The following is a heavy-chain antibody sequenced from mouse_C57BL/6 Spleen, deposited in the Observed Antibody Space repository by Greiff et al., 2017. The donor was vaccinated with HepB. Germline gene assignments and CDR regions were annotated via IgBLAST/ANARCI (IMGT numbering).Heavy chain of an antibody. CDR1: GFTFSDAW. Sequence: EVHLVESGGGLVQPGGSMKLSCAASGFTFSDAWMDWVRQSPEKGLEWVAEIRNKANNHATYYAESVKGRFTISRDDSKSSVYLQMNSLRAEDTGIYYCTRNYGSSSNWYFDVWGTGTTVTVSS. J-gene: IGHJ1*03. D-gene: IGHD1-1*01. CDR3: TRNYGSSSNWYFDV. V-gene: IGHV6-6*01. CDR2: IRNKANNHAT.